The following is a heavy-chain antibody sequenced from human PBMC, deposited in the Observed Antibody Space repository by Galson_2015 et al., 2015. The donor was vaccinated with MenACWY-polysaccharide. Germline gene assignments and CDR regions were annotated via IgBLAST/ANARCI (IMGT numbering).Heavy chain of an antibody. CDR1: GLRFYGSG. D-gene: IGHD6-13*01. J-gene: IGHJ3*02. CDR2: IQNDGSEK. V-gene: IGHV3-33*01. CDR3: AREGSRIVFHAFDT. Sequence: SLRLSCAASGLRFYGSGMHWVRQAPGKGLEWVAVIQNDGSEKVYADSVKGRFTISRDNSKNTVYLQMNSLRVEDTAVYYCAREGSRIVFHAFDTWGQGTLVTVS.